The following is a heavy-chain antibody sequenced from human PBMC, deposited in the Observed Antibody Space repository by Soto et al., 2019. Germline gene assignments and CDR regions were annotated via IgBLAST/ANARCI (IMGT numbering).Heavy chain of an antibody. Sequence: QVQLVQSGAEVKQPGSSVKVSCKASGGTFDNYAITWVRQAPGQGLEWMAGIIPMLDSANYAEKFQDRVTITADESTSTVYMEVSRLRSEDTAVYYCARTYHYDSLGKTYFYYGIDVWGQGTTVTVSS. CDR1: GGTFDNYA. J-gene: IGHJ6*02. CDR3: ARTYHYDSLGKTYFYYGIDV. D-gene: IGHD3-22*01. CDR2: IIPMLDSA. V-gene: IGHV1-69*12.